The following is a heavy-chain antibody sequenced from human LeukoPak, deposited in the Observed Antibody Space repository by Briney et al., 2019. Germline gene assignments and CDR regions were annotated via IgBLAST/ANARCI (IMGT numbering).Heavy chain of an antibody. J-gene: IGHJ4*02. CDR2: IYSGGNT. Sequence: PGGSLRLSCTVSGFTVSSNSMSWVRQAPGKGLEWVSFIYSGGNTHYSDSVKGRFTISRDNSKNTLYLQMNSLRAEDTAVYYCARSITMVRGQCDYWGQGTLVTVSS. CDR3: ARSITMVRGQCDY. CDR1: GFTVSSNS. V-gene: IGHV3-53*01. D-gene: IGHD3-10*01.